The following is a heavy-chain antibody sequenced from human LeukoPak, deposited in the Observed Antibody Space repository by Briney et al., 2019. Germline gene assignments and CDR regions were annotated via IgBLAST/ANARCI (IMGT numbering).Heavy chain of an antibody. J-gene: IGHJ3*02. CDR2: IIPIFGTA. V-gene: IGHV1-69*13. Sequence: ASVKVSCKASGGTFSSYAISWVRQAPGQGLEWMGGIIPIFGTANYAQKFQGRVTITADESTSTAYMELSSLRSEDTAVYYCARVVDYYYGSGSYNAFDIWGQGTMVTVSS. D-gene: IGHD3-10*01. CDR1: GGTFSSYA. CDR3: ARVVDYYYGSGSYNAFDI.